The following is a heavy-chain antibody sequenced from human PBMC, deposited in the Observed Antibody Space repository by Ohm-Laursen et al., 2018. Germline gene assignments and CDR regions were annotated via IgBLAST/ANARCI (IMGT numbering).Heavy chain of an antibody. CDR2: ISWNSGSI. CDR3: ARERGWKSISATDY. Sequence: SLRLSCAASGFTFDDYAMHWVRQAPGKGLEWVSGISWNSGSIGYADSVKGRFTISRDNARDSLFLQMNSLRAEDTAIYYCARERGWKSISATDYWGQGTLVTVSS. CDR1: GFTFDDYA. J-gene: IGHJ4*02. D-gene: IGHD1-1*01. V-gene: IGHV3-9*01.